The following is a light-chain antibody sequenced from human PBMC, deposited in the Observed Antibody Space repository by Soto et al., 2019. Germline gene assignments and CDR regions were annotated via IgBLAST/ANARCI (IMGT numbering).Light chain of an antibody. CDR3: TSFARGSTLV. CDR2: EVT. CDR1: SRDVGAYVY. V-gene: IGLV2-8*01. Sequence: QFALTQPSSASGSPGESVTMSCTGTSRDVGAYVYVSWFQQHPGKAPKLLIYEVTKRPSGVPDRFSGSRSGNTASLTVSGLQVEDEADYYCTSFARGSTLVFGGGTKLTVL. J-gene: IGLJ3*02.